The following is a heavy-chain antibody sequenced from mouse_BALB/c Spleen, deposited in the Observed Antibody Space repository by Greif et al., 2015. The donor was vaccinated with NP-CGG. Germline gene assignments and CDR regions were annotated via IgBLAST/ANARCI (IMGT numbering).Heavy chain of an antibody. Sequence: EVKLVESGGGLVKPGGSLKLSCAASGFTFSSYAMSWVRQTPEKRLEWVASISSGGSTYYPDSVKGRFTISRDNARNILYLQMSSLRSEDTAMYYCARGYGSSYRYFDVWGAGTTVTVSS. CDR3: ARGYGSSYRYFDV. CDR1: GFTFSSYA. V-gene: IGHV5-6-5*01. D-gene: IGHD1-1*01. CDR2: ISSGGST. J-gene: IGHJ1*01.